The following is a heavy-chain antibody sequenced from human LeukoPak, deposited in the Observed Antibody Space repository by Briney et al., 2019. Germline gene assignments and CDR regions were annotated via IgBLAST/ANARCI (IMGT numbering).Heavy chain of an antibody. J-gene: IGHJ4*02. CDR1: GGSFSGYY. D-gene: IGHD3-22*01. CDR2: INHSGST. V-gene: IGHV4-34*01. CDR3: ARGTYYYDSSGYYSWGRFDY. Sequence: SETLSLTCAVYGGSFSGYYWSWIRQPPGKGLEWIGEINHSGSTNYNPSLKSQVTISVDTSKNQFSLKLSSVTAADTAVYYCARGTYYYDSSGYYSWGRFDYWGQGTLVTVSS.